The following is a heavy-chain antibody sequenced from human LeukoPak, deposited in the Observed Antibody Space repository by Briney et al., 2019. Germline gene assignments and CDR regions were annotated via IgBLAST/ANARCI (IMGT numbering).Heavy chain of an antibody. D-gene: IGHD3-22*01. J-gene: IGHJ3*02. Sequence: SETLSLTCTVSGGSISSGSYYWSWIRQPAGKGLEWIGRIYTSGSTNYNPSLKSRVTISVDTSKNQFSLKLSSVTAADTAVYCCARDPIRPYYYDSSGYGAFDIWGQGTMVTVSS. CDR2: IYTSGST. CDR1: GGSISSGSYY. CDR3: ARDPIRPYYYDSSGYGAFDI. V-gene: IGHV4-61*02.